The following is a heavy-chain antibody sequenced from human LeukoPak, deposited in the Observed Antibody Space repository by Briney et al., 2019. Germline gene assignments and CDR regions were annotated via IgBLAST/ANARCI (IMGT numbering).Heavy chain of an antibody. CDR2: IMGDGSMT. CDR1: GFTFSTQW. Sequence: GGSLRLSCAASGFTFSTQWMYWVRQAPGKGLVWVSRIMGDGSMTIYADSVRGRFTISRDNAKNTLYLQMNNLRAEDMAVYYCGSDLSLGYWGQGTLVTVSS. J-gene: IGHJ4*02. V-gene: IGHV3-74*01. CDR3: GSDLSLGY.